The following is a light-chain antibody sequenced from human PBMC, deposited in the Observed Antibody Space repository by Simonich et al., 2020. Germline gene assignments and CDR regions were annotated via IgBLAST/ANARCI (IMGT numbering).Light chain of an antibody. Sequence: EIVMTQSPATLSVFPGKRATLPCRASQSVSSNLAWYQQKPGQALRLFIYGASTRSTGIPARFSVSGSGTEFTLTISSLQSEDFAVYYCQQYNNWPRTFGQGTKVEIK. CDR2: GAS. CDR3: QQYNNWPRT. J-gene: IGKJ1*01. V-gene: IGKV3-15*01. CDR1: QSVSSN.